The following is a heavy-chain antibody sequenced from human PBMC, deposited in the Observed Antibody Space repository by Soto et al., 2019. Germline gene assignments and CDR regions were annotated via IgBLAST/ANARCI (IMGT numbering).Heavy chain of an antibody. V-gene: IGHV3-33*01. J-gene: IGHJ6*02. CDR1: GFTFSSYG. CDR2: IWYDGSNK. Sequence: QVQLVESGGGVVQPGRSLRLSCAASGFTFSSYGMHWVRQAPGKGLEWVAVIWYDGSNKYYADSVKGRFTISRDNSKNALDLQMNGLRAEDTGVYYCARDTARDKVRIYYGMDVWGQGTTVTVSS. D-gene: IGHD3-10*01. CDR3: ARDTARDKVRIYYGMDV.